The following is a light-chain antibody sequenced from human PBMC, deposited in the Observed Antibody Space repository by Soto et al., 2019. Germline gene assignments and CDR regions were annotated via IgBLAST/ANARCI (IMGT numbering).Light chain of an antibody. V-gene: IGKV3-15*01. CDR1: QSVSSN. CDR3: QPYNNWGT. J-gene: IGKJ1*01. CDR2: GAS. Sequence: EIVMTQSPATLSVSPGERATLSCRASQSVSSNLAWYQQKPGQAPRLLIYGASTRSTGIPARFSGSGSGKEFTLTSSSLHAEDFAAYYCQPYNNWGTFGQGTKVEIK.